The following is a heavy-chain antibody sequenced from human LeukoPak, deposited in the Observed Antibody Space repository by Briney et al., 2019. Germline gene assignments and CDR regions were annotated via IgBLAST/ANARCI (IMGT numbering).Heavy chain of an antibody. V-gene: IGHV3-48*04. CDR1: GFTFSNYV. CDR3: ASRDYDSSGYYPIGAFDI. CDR2: ISSSGSTI. Sequence: GGSLRLSCAASGFTFSNYVMSWVRQAPGKGLEWVSYISSSGSTIYYADSVKGRFTISRDNAKNSLYLQMNSLRAEDTAVYYCASRDYDSSGYYPIGAFDIWGQGTMVTVSS. D-gene: IGHD3-22*01. J-gene: IGHJ3*02.